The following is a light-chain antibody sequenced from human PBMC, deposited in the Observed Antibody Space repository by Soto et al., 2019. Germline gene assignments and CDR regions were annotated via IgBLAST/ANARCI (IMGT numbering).Light chain of an antibody. V-gene: IGLV1-40*01. CDR3: QSYDSSLSGPRV. CDR2: GNS. J-gene: IGLJ2*01. Sequence: QSVLTQSPSVSGAPGQRVTISCTGSSSNIGAGYDVHWYQQLPGTAPKLLIYGNSNRPSGVPDRFSGSKSGTSASLAITGLQAEDEADYYCQSYDSSLSGPRVFGGGTKLTVL. CDR1: SSNIGAGYD.